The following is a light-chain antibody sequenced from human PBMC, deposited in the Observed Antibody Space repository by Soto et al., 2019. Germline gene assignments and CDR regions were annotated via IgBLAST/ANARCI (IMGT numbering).Light chain of an antibody. CDR3: SSYAGSNNWV. CDR2: DVS. CDR1: SSDVGGYNY. Sequence: QSVLTQPPSASGSPGQSVTISCTGTSSDVGGYNYVSWYQQHPGKAPKLIIYDVSKWPSGVPDRFSGSKSGNTASLTVSGLQAEDESDYYCSSYAGSNNWVFGGGTKLTVL. J-gene: IGLJ3*02. V-gene: IGLV2-8*01.